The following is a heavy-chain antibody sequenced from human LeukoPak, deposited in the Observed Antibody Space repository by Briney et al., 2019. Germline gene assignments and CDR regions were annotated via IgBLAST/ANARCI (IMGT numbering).Heavy chain of an antibody. J-gene: IGHJ4*02. CDR3: ARDSGIAVAAE. Sequence: GGSLRLSCAASGFTFSSYSMNWVRQAPGKGLEWVSSISSSSSYIYYADSVKGRFTISRDNAKNSLYLQMNSLRAEDTAVYYCARDSGIAVAAEWGQGTLVTASS. V-gene: IGHV3-21*01. CDR1: GFTFSSYS. D-gene: IGHD6-19*01. CDR2: ISSSSSYI.